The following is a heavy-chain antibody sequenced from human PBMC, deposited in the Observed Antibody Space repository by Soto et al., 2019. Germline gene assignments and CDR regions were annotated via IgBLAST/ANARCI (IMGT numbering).Heavy chain of an antibody. CDR3: TRISLVGATRGRYFDY. J-gene: IGHJ4*02. CDR1: GFIFSDHY. Sequence: VQLVESGGGLVQPGGSLRLSCAASGFIFSDHYMDWVRQAPGKGLEWVGRIKNKANSYTTEYAASVKGRFTISSDDSKNSLYLQMNSLKTADTAVYYCTRISLVGATRGRYFDYWGQGTLLTVSS. CDR2: IKNKANSYTT. V-gene: IGHV3-72*01. D-gene: IGHD1-26*01.